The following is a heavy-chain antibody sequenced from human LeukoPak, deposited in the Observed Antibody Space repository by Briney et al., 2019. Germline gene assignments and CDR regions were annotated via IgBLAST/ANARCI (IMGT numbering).Heavy chain of an antibody. CDR1: GGSFSGYY. V-gene: IGHV4-34*01. CDR3: ARLTILDRHNYYYGMDV. Sequence: SGTLSLTCAVYGGSFSGYYWRWIRQPPGKGLEWIGEINHSGSTNYNPSLKSRVTISVDTSKNQFSLKLSSVTAADTAVYYCARLTILDRHNYYYGMDVWGQGTTVTVSS. J-gene: IGHJ6*02. D-gene: IGHD3-3*01. CDR2: INHSGST.